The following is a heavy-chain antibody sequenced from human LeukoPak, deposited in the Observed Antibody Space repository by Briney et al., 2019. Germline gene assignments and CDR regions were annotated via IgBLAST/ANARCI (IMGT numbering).Heavy chain of an antibody. CDR3: ARGTAHSSGWYYFDY. J-gene: IGHJ4*02. V-gene: IGHV3-33*01. Sequence: GGSLRLSCAASGFSFKDTGMHWVRQAPGKGLEWVAVIWYDGSNKYYADSVKGRFTISRDNSKNTLYLQMNSLRAEDTAVYYCARGTAHSSGWYYFDYWGQGTLVTVSS. CDR2: IWYDGSNK. CDR1: GFSFKDTG. D-gene: IGHD6-19*01.